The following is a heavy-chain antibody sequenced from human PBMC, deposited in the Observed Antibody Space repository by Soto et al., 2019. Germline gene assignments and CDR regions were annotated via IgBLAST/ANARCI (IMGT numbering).Heavy chain of an antibody. J-gene: IGHJ5*02. CDR1: GGSISSSSYY. V-gene: IGHV4-39*01. Sequence: QLQLQESGPGLVKPSETLSLTCTVSGGSISSSSYYWGWIRQPPGKGLEWIGSIYYSGSTYYNPSLKSRVTISVDTSKNQFSLKLSSVTAADTAVYYCARHRVVPAAMGYNNWFDPWGQGTLVTVSS. D-gene: IGHD2-2*01. CDR3: ARHRVVPAAMGYNNWFDP. CDR2: IYYSGST.